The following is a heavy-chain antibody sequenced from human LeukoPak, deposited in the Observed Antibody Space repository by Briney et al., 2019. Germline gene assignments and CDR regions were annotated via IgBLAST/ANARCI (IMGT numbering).Heavy chain of an antibody. D-gene: IGHD3-16*01. J-gene: IGHJ4*02. Sequence: PSETLSLTCTVSGVSISTTSYYWGWIRQTPGKGLEWIGSMLYRGSTYYSPSLRSRVIISVDASKNQFFLSLSPVTAADTAVYYYARQGGWGGALSFFDSWGQGTLITVSS. CDR2: MLYRGST. V-gene: IGHV4-39*01. CDR1: GVSISTTSYY. CDR3: ARQGGWGGALSFFDS.